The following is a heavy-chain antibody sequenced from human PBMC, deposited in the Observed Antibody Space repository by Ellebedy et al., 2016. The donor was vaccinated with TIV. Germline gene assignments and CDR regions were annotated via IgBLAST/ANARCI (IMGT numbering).Heavy chain of an antibody. V-gene: IGHV3-74*01. D-gene: IGHD3-9*01. CDR1: GYTFSSYW. J-gene: IGHJ3*01. Sequence: GGSLRLSCAASGYTFSSYWMHWVRQVPGKGLVWVSHIKSDESSTNYADSVKGRFTISRDNAKNTLFLRMDSLRAEDTAVYYCASPTNFASRFDSWGQGTMVTASS. CDR2: IKSDESST. CDR3: ASPTNFASRFDS.